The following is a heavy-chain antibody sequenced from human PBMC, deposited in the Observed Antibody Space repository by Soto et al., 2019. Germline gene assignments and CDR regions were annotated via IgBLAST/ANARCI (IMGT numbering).Heavy chain of an antibody. D-gene: IGHD3-16*01. Sequence: GGSLRLSCVASGLTVSHNYMAWVRQAPEMGLEWVSILYTEGTTYYADSVKGRFTISRDSSKNTLFLQMDSLRAEDTAVYYCVRPRPSGENYGMDVWRQRTTVTVSS. V-gene: IGHV3-53*01. CDR2: LYTEGTT. J-gene: IGHJ6*02. CDR1: GLTVSHNY. CDR3: VRPRPSGENYGMDV.